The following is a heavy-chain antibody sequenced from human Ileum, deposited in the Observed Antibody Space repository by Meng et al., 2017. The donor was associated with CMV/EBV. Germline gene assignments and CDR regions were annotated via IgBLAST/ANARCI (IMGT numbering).Heavy chain of an antibody. CDR2: IIPILGIA. CDR3: ARVIRDSRTKPARPVGYYYYGRDV. J-gene: IGHJ6*02. V-gene: IGHV1-69*10. CDR1: GGTFSSYT. Sequence: SVKVSCKASGGTFSSYTISWVRQAPGQGLEWMGRIIPILGIANYAQKFQGRVTITADKSTSTAYMELSSLRSEDTAVYYCARVIRDSRTKPARPVGYYYYGRDVWGQGTTVTVSS. D-gene: IGHD3-22*01.